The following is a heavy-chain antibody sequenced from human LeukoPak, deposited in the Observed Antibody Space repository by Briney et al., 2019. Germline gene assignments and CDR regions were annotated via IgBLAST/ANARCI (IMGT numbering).Heavy chain of an antibody. V-gene: IGHV1-69*01. CDR1: GGTFSSYA. CDR2: IIPIFGTA. CDR3: ARRKDSSSSVEGGGPYDY. D-gene: IGHD6-6*01. J-gene: IGHJ4*02. Sequence: GASVKVSCKASGGTFSSYAISWVRQAPGQGLEWMGGIIPIFGTANYAQKFQGRVTITADESTSTAYMELSSLRSEDTAVYYCARRKDSSSSVEGGGPYDYWGQGTLVTVSS.